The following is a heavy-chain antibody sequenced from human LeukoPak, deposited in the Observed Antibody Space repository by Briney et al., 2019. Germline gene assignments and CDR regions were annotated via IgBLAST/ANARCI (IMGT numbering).Heavy chain of an antibody. Sequence: GASVKVSCKASGYTFTSYYMHWVRQAPGQGLEWMGIINPSGGSTSYAQKFQGRVTMTRDMSTSTVYMELSSLRSEDTAVYYCAREIAVAGPSDAFDIWGQGTMVTVSS. CDR2: INPSGGST. D-gene: IGHD6-19*01. CDR3: AREIAVAGPSDAFDI. V-gene: IGHV1-46*01. J-gene: IGHJ3*02. CDR1: GYTFTSYY.